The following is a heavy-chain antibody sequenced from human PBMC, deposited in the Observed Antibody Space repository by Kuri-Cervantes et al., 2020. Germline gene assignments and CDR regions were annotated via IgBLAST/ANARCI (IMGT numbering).Heavy chain of an antibody. D-gene: IGHD2-2*01. CDR3: ATSLTQPRDCSSTSCYFDY. V-gene: IGHV1-3*02. CDR1: GYTFTSYA. CDR2: SNAGNGNT. J-gene: IGHJ4*02. Sequence: ASVKVSCKASGYTFTSYAMHWVRQAPGQRLEWMGWSNAGNGNTKYSQEFQGRVTITRDTSASTAYMELSSLRSEDMAVYYCATSLTQPRDCSSTSCYFDYWGQGTLVTVSS.